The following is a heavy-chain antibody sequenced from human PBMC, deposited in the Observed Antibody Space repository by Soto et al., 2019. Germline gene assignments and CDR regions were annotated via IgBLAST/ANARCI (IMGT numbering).Heavy chain of an antibody. CDR3: AKDVALELPDYYYYMDV. D-gene: IGHD1-7*01. J-gene: IGHJ6*03. CDR2: ISGSGGST. Sequence: PGGSLRLSCAASGFTFSSYAMSWVRQAPGKGLEWVSAISGSGGSTYYADSVKGRFTISRDNSKNTLYLQMNSLRAEDTAVYYCAKDVALELPDYYYYMDVWGKGTTVTVSS. V-gene: IGHV3-23*01. CDR1: GFTFSSYA.